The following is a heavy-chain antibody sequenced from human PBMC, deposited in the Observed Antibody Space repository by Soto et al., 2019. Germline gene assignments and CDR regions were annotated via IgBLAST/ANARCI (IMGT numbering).Heavy chain of an antibody. CDR2: IRSKAYGGTT. CDR1: GFTFGDYA. Sequence: GGSLRLSCTASGFTFGDYAMSWFRQAPGKGLEWVGFIRSKAYGGTTEYAASVKGRFTISRDDSKSIAYLQMNSLKTEDTAVYYCTRDGPACSGGSCYSDYFDYWGQGTLVTVS. J-gene: IGHJ4*02. V-gene: IGHV3-49*03. D-gene: IGHD2-15*01. CDR3: TRDGPACSGGSCYSDYFDY.